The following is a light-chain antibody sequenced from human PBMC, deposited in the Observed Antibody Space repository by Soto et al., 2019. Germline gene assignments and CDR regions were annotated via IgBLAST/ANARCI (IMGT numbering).Light chain of an antibody. Sequence: EILMTQSPATLSVSPGERVTLSCRASQNIRSDLAWYQHKPGQPPRLLMYGASTRATGIPDRFSGGGSGTDFTLTISRLAPEDFAVYYCQQYGTSPQTFGQGTKVEIK. J-gene: IGKJ1*01. CDR2: GAS. CDR1: QNIRSD. CDR3: QQYGTSPQT. V-gene: IGKV3-20*01.